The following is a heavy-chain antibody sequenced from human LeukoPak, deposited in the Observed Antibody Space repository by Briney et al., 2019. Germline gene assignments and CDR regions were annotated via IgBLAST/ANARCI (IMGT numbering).Heavy chain of an antibody. Sequence: PGGSLRLSCAASGFTFSTYVMHWVGQAPGKGLEVVAATNDNGYGTFYPISVKGRFIISRDNSKNTLYLQMGSLRPEATAVYFCASIDATPIWGQGTLVTVSS. CDR1: GFTFSTYV. V-gene: IGHV3-64*01. J-gene: IGHJ4*02. CDR3: ASIDATPI. D-gene: IGHD1-26*01. CDR2: TNDNGYGT.